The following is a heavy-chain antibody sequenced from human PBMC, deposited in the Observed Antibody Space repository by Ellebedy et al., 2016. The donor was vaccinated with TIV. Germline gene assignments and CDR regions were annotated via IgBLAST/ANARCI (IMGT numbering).Heavy chain of an antibody. CDR3: VRGAYSYGLDV. CDR2: IYTSGSS. J-gene: IGHJ6*02. CDR1: GVSISSYS. Sequence: SETLSLXXSVTGVSISSYSWSWIRQPAGKGLERIGRIYTSGSSNYNPSLKSRLIMSTDTSKNQFSLRLSSVTAADTGVHYCVRGAYSYGLDVWGQGTTVTVSS. D-gene: IGHD2-21*01. V-gene: IGHV4-4*07.